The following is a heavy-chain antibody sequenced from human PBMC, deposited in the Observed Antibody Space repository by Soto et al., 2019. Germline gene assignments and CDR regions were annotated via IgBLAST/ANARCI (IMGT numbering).Heavy chain of an antibody. J-gene: IGHJ4*02. CDR2: VFYTGFT. Sequence: SETLSLTCAVSGASISGSYYYWAWLRQSPGKGPEWIGSVFYTGFTSYNPSLESRVSVSVDTSKSQFSLKLSAVTAADTAVYYCATSQKGYNWNYFDHWGQGALVTVPQ. D-gene: IGHD1-20*01. V-gene: IGHV4-39*01. CDR3: ATSQKGYNWNYFDH. CDR1: GASISGSYYY.